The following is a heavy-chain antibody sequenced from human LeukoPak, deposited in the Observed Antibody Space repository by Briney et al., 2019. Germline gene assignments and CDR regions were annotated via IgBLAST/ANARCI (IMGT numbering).Heavy chain of an antibody. V-gene: IGHV4-39*01. D-gene: IGHD2-15*01. J-gene: IGHJ5*02. CDR3: ARYCSARSCYDSNWFDP. CDR1: GASISTSDYQ. CDR2: IYYSGST. Sequence: PSETLSLTCTVSGASISTSDYQWGWIRQPPGKGLEWIGSIYYSGSTYYNPSFKSRVTLSLDTSKNQLSLRLSSVTAADTALYYCARYCSARSCYDSNWFDPWGQGTLVTVSS.